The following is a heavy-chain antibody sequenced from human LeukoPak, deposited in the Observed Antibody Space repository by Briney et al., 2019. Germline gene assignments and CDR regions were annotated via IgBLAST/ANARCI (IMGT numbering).Heavy chain of an antibody. V-gene: IGHV3-23*01. CDR3: AKEVGYFDL. CDR1: GFTFYSYS. Sequence: PGGSLRLSCGASGFTFYSYSMSGGRPAPGEGLEWVSVISGSGGSIYYADSVKGRFTISRDNTKNTLSLQMNSLRAEDTAVYYCAKEVGYFDLWGRGTLVTVSS. J-gene: IGHJ2*01. CDR2: ISGSGGSI.